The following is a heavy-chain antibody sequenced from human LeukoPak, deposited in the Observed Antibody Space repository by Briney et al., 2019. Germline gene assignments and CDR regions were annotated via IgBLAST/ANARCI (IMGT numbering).Heavy chain of an antibody. CDR2: IWYGGSNK. D-gene: IGHD2-2*01. Sequence: GGSLRLSCAASGFTFSSYGMHWVRQAPGKGLEWVAVIWYGGSNKYYADSVKGRFTISRDNSKNTLYLQMNSLRAEDTAVYYCAKPQYCTTTSCSLDFDYWGQGTLVTVSS. V-gene: IGHV3-33*08. CDR3: AKPQYCTTTSCSLDFDY. J-gene: IGHJ4*02. CDR1: GFTFSSYG.